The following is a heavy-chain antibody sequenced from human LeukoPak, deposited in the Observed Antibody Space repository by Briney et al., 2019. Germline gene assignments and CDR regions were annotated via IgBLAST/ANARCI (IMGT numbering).Heavy chain of an antibody. V-gene: IGHV4-31*03. CDR1: GGSISSGGYY. Sequence: SQTLSLTCTVSGGSISSGGYYWSWIRQHPGKGLEWIGYIYYSGSTYYNPSLKSRVTISVDTSKNQFSLKLSSVTAAGTAVYYCVAAAGSLVNWFDPWGQGTLVTVSS. CDR3: VAAAGSLVNWFDP. D-gene: IGHD6-13*01. J-gene: IGHJ5*02. CDR2: IYYSGST.